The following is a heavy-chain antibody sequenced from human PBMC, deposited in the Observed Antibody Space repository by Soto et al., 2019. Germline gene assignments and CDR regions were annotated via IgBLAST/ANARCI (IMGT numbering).Heavy chain of an antibody. Sequence: LGESLKISCKGSGSSFTSYWIGWVRQRPGKGLEWIGIIYPGDSDTRYSPFLQGQVTISADKSTSTAYLQRSSLKASDTAMYYRAGRLGGFFVLACWFDPWGQGTLVTVSS. D-gene: IGHD2-15*01. CDR1: GSSFTSYW. CDR2: IYPGDSDT. V-gene: IGHV5-51*01. CDR3: AGRLGGFFVLACWFDP. J-gene: IGHJ5*02.